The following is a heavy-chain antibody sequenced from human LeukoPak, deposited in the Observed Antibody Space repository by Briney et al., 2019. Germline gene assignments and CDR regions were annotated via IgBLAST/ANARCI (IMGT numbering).Heavy chain of an antibody. CDR2: IIPIFGTA. J-gene: IGHJ6*03. CDR3: ARGVPFYYYYYMDV. Sequence: ASVKVSCKASGGTFSSYAISWVRQAPGQGLEWMGGIIPIFGTANYAQKFQGRVTITADESTSTAYMELSSLRSEDTAVYYCARGVPFYYYYYMDVWGKGTTVTVSS. CDR1: GGTFSSYA. V-gene: IGHV1-69*13.